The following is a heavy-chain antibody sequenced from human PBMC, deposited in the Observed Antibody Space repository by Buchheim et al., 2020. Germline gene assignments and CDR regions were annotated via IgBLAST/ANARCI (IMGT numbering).Heavy chain of an antibody. Sequence: QVQLEQSGAEVQKPGASVKLSCKATGYTFTRFYLHWLRQAPGQGLEWMGVVHPSTGTTTYAETFKGRVILTRDTSTSKGYMRLSSLTSEDTAIYYCARRDFWSGYPFDFWGQGTL. CDR2: VHPSTGTT. CDR1: GYTFTRFY. D-gene: IGHD3-3*01. V-gene: IGHV1-46*01. J-gene: IGHJ4*02. CDR3: ARRDFWSGYPFDF.